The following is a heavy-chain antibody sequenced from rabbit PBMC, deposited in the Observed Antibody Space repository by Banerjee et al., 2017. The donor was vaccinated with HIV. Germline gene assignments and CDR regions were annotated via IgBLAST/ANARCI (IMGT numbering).Heavy chain of an antibody. CDR2: INSSSRNV. V-gene: IGHV1S45*01. D-gene: IGHD4-1*01. CDR1: GIDFSSVG. CDR3: ARDLAGVIGWNFGL. Sequence: QEQLVESGGGLVTLGGSLKLSCKSSGIDFSSVGIVWVRQAPGKGLEWIGCINSSSRNVVYASWATGRFTISKTSSTTVTLQMTSLTAADTATYLCARDLAGVIGWNFGLWGPGTLV. J-gene: IGHJ4*01.